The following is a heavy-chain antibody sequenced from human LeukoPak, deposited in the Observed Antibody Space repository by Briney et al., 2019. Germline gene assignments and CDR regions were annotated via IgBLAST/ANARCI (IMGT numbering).Heavy chain of an antibody. CDR1: GYSINSDYY. Sequence: SETLSLTCAVSGYSINSDYYWGWIRQPPGKGLECVWTISHSGSTYYNPSLKSRVTISLDTSKIQISLKLTSVTAADTAVYFCARGSYSPDGVYFDYWGQGTLVTVSS. V-gene: IGHV4-38-2*01. D-gene: IGHD2-8*01. J-gene: IGHJ4*02. CDR3: ARGSYSPDGVYFDY. CDR2: ISHSGST.